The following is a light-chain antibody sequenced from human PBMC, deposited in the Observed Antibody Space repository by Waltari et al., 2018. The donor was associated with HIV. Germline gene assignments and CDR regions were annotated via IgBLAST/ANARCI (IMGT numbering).Light chain of an antibody. V-gene: IGKV1-39*01. Sequence: DIQMTQSPSSLSASVGDRVSITCRPNQSVFNYLNLYQHKPGKAPKVLIAGVSRLQDGVPSRFSGRGSGTEFSLTINSLESEDVATYYCQQSYSSPTAFGPGTKVDLK. CDR3: QQSYSSPTA. CDR1: QSVFNY. J-gene: IGKJ1*01. CDR2: GVS.